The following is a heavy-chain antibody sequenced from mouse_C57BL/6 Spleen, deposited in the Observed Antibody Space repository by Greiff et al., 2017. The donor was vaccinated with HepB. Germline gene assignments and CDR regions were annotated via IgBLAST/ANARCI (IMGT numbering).Heavy chain of an antibody. D-gene: IGHD1-1*01. CDR1: GFTFSSYG. V-gene: IGHV5-6*01. CDR3: ARDGYYGSSLDY. CDR2: ISSGGSYT. J-gene: IGHJ2*01. Sequence: EVQRVESGGDLVKPGGSLKLSCAASGFTFSSYGMSWVRQTPDKRLEWVATISSGGSYTYYPDSVKGRFTISRDNAKNTLYLQMSSLKSEDTAMYYCARDGYYGSSLDYWGQGTTLTVSS.